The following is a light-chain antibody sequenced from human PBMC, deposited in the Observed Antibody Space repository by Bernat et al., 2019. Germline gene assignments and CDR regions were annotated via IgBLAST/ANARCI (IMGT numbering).Light chain of an antibody. Sequence: QSVLTQPPSASGTPGQSVTTSCSGSRSNIGSYYVFWYQQLPGTAPKLLIYMNNKRPSGVPDRFSGSKSGTSASLSITGVRSEDEADYYCGTWDDNLSPHVVLGGGTKLTVL. CDR2: MNN. V-gene: IGLV1-47*01. CDR3: GTWDDNLSPHVV. J-gene: IGLJ2*01. CDR1: RSNIGSYY.